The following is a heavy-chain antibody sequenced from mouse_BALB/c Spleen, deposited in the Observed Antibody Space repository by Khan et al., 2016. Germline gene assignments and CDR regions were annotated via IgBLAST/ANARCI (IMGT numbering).Heavy chain of an antibody. J-gene: IGHJ2*01. CDR2: INTYTGEP. V-gene: IGHV9-3-1*01. Sequence: QIQLVQSGPELKKPGETVKISCKASGYTFTNYGMNWVKQAPGKGLKWMGWINTYTGEPTYADDFKGRFAFSLETSASTAYLQINNLKNEDTATYFCARGGYTTLFDYWGQGTTLTVSS. CDR3: ARGGYTTLFDY. CDR1: GYTFTNYG. D-gene: IGHD2-12*01.